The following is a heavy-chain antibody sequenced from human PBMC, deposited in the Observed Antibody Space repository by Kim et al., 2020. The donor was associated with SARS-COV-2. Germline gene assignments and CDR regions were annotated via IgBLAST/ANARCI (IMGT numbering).Heavy chain of an antibody. D-gene: IGHD4-17*01. Sequence: GGSLRLSCAASGFTFSSYSMNWVRQAPGKGLEWVSSISSSSSYIYYADSVKGRFTISRDNAKNSLYLQMNSLRAEDTAVYYCARDPSGDYGNWFDPWGQGTLVTVSS. V-gene: IGHV3-21*01. J-gene: IGHJ5*02. CDR1: GFTFSSYS. CDR2: ISSSSSYI. CDR3: ARDPSGDYGNWFDP.